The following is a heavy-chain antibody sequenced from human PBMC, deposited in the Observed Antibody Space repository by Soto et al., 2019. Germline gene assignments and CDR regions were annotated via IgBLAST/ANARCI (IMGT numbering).Heavy chain of an antibody. CDR3: ARAGARGSGYYRWFDS. J-gene: IGHJ5*01. V-gene: IGHV4-39*01. Sequence: SETLSLTCTVSGGSISSSSYYWVWIRQPPGKGLEWIGSTYYSGSTYYNPSLKNRVTISADTSKSQISLKLTSVTAADTSMYYCARAGARGSGYYRWFDSWGQGTLVT. CDR2: TYYSGST. D-gene: IGHD3-22*01. CDR1: GGSISSSSYY.